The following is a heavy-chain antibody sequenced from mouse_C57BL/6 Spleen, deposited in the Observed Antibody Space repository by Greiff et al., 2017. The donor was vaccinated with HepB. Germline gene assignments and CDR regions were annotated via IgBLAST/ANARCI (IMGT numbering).Heavy chain of an antibody. V-gene: IGHV5-4*01. CDR2: ISDGGSYT. CDR3: ARFYYDYPYYYAMDY. CDR1: GFTFSSYA. Sequence: EVQVVESGGGLVKPGGSLKLSCAASGFTFSSYAMSWVRQTPEKRLEWVATISDGGSYTYYPDNVKGRFTITRDNAKNNLYLQLSHLKSEDTAMYYCARFYYDYPYYYAMDYWGQGTSVTVSS. J-gene: IGHJ4*01. D-gene: IGHD2-4*01.